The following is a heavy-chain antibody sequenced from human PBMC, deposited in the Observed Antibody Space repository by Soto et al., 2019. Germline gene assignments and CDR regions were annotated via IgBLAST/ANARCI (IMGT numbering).Heavy chain of an antibody. CDR3: ARDIHLIVVISPTINWSDP. CDR2: INPSGGST. Sequence: GASVKVSCKASGYTFTSYYMHWVRQAPGQGLEWMGIINPSGGSTSYAQKFQGRVTMTRDTSTSTVYMELSSLRSEDTAVYYCARDIHLIVVISPTINWSDPWGQGSPVPVSS. D-gene: IGHD3-22*01. V-gene: IGHV1-46*01. CDR1: GYTFTSYY. J-gene: IGHJ5*02.